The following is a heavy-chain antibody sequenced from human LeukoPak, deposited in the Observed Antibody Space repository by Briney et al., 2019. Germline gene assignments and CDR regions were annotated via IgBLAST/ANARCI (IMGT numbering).Heavy chain of an antibody. Sequence: ASVKVSCKASGYTFTGYYMHWVRQAPGQGLEWMGWINPNSGGTNYAKKFQGRVTMTRDTSISTAYMELSRLRSDDTAVYYCARVVVGATYYGMDVWGQGTTVTVSS. CDR3: ARVVVGATYYGMDV. J-gene: IGHJ6*02. CDR1: GYTFTGYY. V-gene: IGHV1-2*02. CDR2: INPNSGGT. D-gene: IGHD1-26*01.